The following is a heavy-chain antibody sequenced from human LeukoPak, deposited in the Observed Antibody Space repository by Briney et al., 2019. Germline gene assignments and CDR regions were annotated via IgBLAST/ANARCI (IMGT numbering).Heavy chain of an antibody. CDR2: ISYDGSNK. V-gene: IGHV3-30*18. D-gene: IGHD6-6*01. J-gene: IGHJ4*02. Sequence: GGSLRLSCAASGFTFSSYGMHWVRQAPGKGLEWVAVISYDGSNKYYADSVKGRFTISRDNSKNTLYLQMNSLRAEDTAVYYCAKWAYSSSFFLGGYFDYWGQGTLVTVSS. CDR3: AKWAYSSSFFLGGYFDY. CDR1: GFTFSSYG.